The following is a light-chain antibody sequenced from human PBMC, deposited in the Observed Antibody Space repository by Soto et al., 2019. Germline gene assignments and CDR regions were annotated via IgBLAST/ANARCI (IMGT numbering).Light chain of an antibody. Sequence: DIQMTQSPSTLSASVGDRVTITCRASESMSTWLAWYQQKPGQAPKLLIYDASTLQSGVPSRFSGRGSGTEFTLTISSLQPYDFATYYCQKYHSYFGPGTQVEIK. V-gene: IGKV1-5*01. J-gene: IGKJ3*01. CDR3: QKYHSY. CDR1: ESMSTW. CDR2: DAS.